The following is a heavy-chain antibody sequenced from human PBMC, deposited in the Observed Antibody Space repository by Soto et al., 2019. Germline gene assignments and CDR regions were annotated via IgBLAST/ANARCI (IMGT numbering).Heavy chain of an antibody. J-gene: IGHJ4*02. V-gene: IGHV3-30*18. Sequence: QVQLVESGGGVVQPGRSLRLSCAASGFTFSSYDMHWVRQAPGKGLEWVAIISYDGSNKYYADSVKGRFTISRDNSKNTLYLQMKRLRAEDTAVYYCAKEGLAVAGGDYWGQGTLVTVSS. D-gene: IGHD6-19*01. CDR1: GFTFSSYD. CDR2: ISYDGSNK. CDR3: AKEGLAVAGGDY.